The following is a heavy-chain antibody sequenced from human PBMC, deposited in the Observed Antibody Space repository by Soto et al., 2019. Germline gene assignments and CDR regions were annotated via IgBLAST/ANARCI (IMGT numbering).Heavy chain of an antibody. CDR2: ISYDGSNK. CDR3: AKDSSGWSPYYFDY. D-gene: IGHD6-19*01. J-gene: IGHJ4*02. Sequence: LRLSCAASGFTFSSYGMHWVRQAPGKGLEWVAVISYDGSNKYYADSVKGRFTISRDNSKNTLYLQMNSLRAEDTAVYYCAKDSSGWSPYYFDYWGQGTLVTVSS. CDR1: GFTFSSYG. V-gene: IGHV3-30*18.